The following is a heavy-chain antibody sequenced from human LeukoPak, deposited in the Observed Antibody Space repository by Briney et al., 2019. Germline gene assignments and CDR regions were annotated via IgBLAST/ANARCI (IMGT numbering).Heavy chain of an antibody. CDR3: ARGGDYGDDYYYYGMDV. V-gene: IGHV3-33*08. Sequence: GRSLRLSCAASGFTFSTFGMHWVRQAPGKGLEWVAVIWYDGSNEYYADSVKGRFTISRDNSKNTLYLQMNSLRAEDTAVYYCARGGDYGDDYYYYGMDVWGQGTTVTVSS. J-gene: IGHJ6*02. D-gene: IGHD4-17*01. CDR2: IWYDGSNE. CDR1: GFTFSTFG.